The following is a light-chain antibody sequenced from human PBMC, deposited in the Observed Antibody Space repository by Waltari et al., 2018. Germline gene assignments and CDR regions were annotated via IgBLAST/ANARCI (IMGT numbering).Light chain of an antibody. CDR3: QQSYSTPPTWT. Sequence: DIQMTQSPSSLSASVGDRVSITCRPSQSISSYLNWYLQKPGKAPKLLIYAASSLQSGVPSRFSGSGSGTDFTLTISSLQPEDFATYFCQQSYSTPPTWTFGQGTKVEIK. V-gene: IGKV1-39*01. J-gene: IGKJ1*01. CDR1: QSISSY. CDR2: AAS.